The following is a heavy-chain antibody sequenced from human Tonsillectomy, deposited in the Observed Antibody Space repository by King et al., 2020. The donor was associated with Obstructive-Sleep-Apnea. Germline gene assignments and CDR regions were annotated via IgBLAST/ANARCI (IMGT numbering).Heavy chain of an antibody. D-gene: IGHD5-18*01. CDR2: VRYDGNDK. V-gene: IGHV3-30*02. CDR3: AKEPVDTAMVRTFYYGLDV. CDR1: GFTFSNFG. Sequence: VQLVESGGGVVQPGRSLRLSCAASGFTFSNFGMHWVRQAPGKGLEWVAFVRYDGNDKYYADSVKGRLTISRDNSKNTLYLQMNSLRAEDTAVYYCAKEPVDTAMVRTFYYGLDVWGQGTTVTVS. J-gene: IGHJ6*02.